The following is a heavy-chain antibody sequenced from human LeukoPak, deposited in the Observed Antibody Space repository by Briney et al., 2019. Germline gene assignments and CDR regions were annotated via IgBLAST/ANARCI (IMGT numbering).Heavy chain of an antibody. CDR2: IYPGDSDT. CDR3: ARQYGSGSYLMDV. D-gene: IGHD3-10*01. Sequence: GESLKTSWKGFGYSFTSYLIGWVRQMPGKGLEWMGIIYPGDSDTRYSPSFQGQVSISADKSNSTAYLQWSSLRASDTAMYYCARQYGSGSYLMDVWGKGTTVTVSS. CDR1: GYSFTSYL. V-gene: IGHV5-51*01. J-gene: IGHJ6*03.